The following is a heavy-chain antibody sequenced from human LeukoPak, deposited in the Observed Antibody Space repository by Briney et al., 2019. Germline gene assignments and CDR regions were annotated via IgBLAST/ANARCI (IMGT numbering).Heavy chain of an antibody. V-gene: IGHV3-23*01. Sequence: GGSRRLSCAASGFTLNNYAMSWVRQAPGKGLEWVSIINNSGGSTYYADSVKGRFTISRDLSKNTLYLQMNSLRAEDTALYYCARKYSGTNPFDYWGQGTLVTVSS. D-gene: IGHD1-26*01. CDR1: GFTLNNYA. J-gene: IGHJ4*02. CDR3: ARKYSGTNPFDY. CDR2: INNSGGST.